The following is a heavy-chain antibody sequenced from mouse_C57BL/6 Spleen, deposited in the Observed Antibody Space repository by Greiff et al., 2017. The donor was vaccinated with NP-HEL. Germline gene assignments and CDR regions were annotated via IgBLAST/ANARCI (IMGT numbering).Heavy chain of an antibody. CDR1: GYSITSGYY. D-gene: IGHD1-1*01. J-gene: IGHJ1*03. V-gene: IGHV3-6*01. CDR2: ISYDGSN. CDR3: ARGGITTVVAYWYFDV. Sequence: EVQRVESGPGLVKPSQSLSLTCSVTGYSITSGYYWNWIRQFPGNKLEWMGYISYDGSNNYNPSLKNRISITRGTSKNQFFLKLNSVTTEDTATYYCARGGITTVVAYWYFDVWGTGTTVTVSS.